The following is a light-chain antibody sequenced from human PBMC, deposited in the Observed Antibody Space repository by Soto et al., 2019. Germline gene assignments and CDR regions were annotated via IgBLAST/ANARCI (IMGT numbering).Light chain of an antibody. CDR2: GAS. CDR1: QGIRND. CDR3: LQDHHHLGT. Sequence: AIQMTQSPSSLSASVGDRVTITCRASQGIRNDLGWYQQKPGKAPKLLIYGASSLQSGVPSRFSGSGSGTDFTLTISSLQPEDFATYYCLQDHHHLGTFGQGTKVEVK. V-gene: IGKV1-6*01. J-gene: IGKJ1*01.